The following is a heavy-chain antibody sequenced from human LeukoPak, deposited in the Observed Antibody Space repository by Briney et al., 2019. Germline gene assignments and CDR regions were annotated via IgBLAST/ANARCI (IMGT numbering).Heavy chain of an antibody. V-gene: IGHV4-39*01. CDR3: ARLETGSSSSFPDMIAFDI. CDR2: IYYSGST. J-gene: IGHJ3*02. Sequence: PSETLSLTCTVSGGSISSSSYYWGWVRQPPGKGLEWIGSIYYSGSTYYNPSLKSRVTISVDTSKNQFSLKLSSVTAADTAVYYCARLETGSSSSFPDMIAFDIWGQGTMVTVSS. D-gene: IGHD6-13*01. CDR1: GGSISSSSYY.